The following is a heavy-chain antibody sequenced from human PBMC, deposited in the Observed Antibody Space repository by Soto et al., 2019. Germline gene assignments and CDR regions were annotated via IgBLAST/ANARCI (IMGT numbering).Heavy chain of an antibody. D-gene: IGHD3-22*01. CDR3: ARERGGSPFSLLDSSGTFDY. V-gene: IGHV1-2*02. J-gene: IGHJ4*02. CDR1: GYTFTGYY. CDR2: INPNSGGT. Sequence: VASVKVSCKASGYTFTGYYMHWVRQAPGQGLEWMGWINPNSGGTNYAQKFQGRVTITADTSTSTAYMELSSLRSDDTAVYYCARERGGSPFSLLDSSGTFDYWGQGTLVTVSS.